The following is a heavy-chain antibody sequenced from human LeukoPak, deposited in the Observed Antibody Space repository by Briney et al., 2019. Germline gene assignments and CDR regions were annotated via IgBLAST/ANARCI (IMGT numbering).Heavy chain of an antibody. J-gene: IGHJ5*02. Sequence: PSGTLSLTCTVSGGSITDYHWIWIRQPAGKGLEWIGRLYTSGSTNYNPSLKSRVSMSVDTSKKQFSLRLSSVTAADTAVYYCARHWAYYDYVWGSQPIDPWGQGTLVTVSS. V-gene: IGHV4-4*07. CDR1: GGSITDYH. CDR3: ARHWAYYDYVWGSQPIDP. D-gene: IGHD3-16*01. CDR2: LYTSGST.